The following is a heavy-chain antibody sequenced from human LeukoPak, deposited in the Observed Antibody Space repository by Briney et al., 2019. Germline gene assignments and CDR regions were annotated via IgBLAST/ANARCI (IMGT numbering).Heavy chain of an antibody. V-gene: IGHV3-7*03. CDR2: IKQDGSEK. CDR1: GFTFSSYW. Sequence: PGGSLRLSCAASGFTFSSYWMSWVRQAPGKGLEWVANIKQDGSEKYYVDSVEGRFTISRDNAKNSLYLQMNSLRAEDTAVYYCATESIAAAAYFDYWGQGTLVTVSS. D-gene: IGHD6-13*01. CDR3: ATESIAAAAYFDY. J-gene: IGHJ4*02.